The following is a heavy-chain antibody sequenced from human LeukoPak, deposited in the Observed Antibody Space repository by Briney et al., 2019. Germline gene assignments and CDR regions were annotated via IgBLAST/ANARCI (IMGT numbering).Heavy chain of an antibody. D-gene: IGHD6-19*01. CDR2: ISSSGGT. CDR1: GGSINTRSYF. Sequence: SETLSLTCTVSGGSINTRSYFWGWIRQPPGKGLEWIGSISSSGGTYYNPSLRSRVTISVDTSKNYFSLNLTSMTAADTAVYYCARGTDDAAGWFDPWGQGTLVTVSS. CDR3: ARGTDDAAGWFDP. J-gene: IGHJ5*02. V-gene: IGHV4-39*02.